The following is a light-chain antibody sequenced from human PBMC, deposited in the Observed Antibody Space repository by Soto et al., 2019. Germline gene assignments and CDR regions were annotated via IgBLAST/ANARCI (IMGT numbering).Light chain of an antibody. Sequence: QLVLTQSPSASASLGASVKLTCTLSSGHSTYDIAWHQQQPEKGPRYLMKVNSDGSHSKGDGIPDRFSGSSSGAERYLTISSLQSEDEADYYCQTWGTGIVVFGGGTKLTVL. CDR2: VNSDGSH. CDR1: SGHSTYD. CDR3: QTWGTGIVV. V-gene: IGLV4-69*01. J-gene: IGLJ2*01.